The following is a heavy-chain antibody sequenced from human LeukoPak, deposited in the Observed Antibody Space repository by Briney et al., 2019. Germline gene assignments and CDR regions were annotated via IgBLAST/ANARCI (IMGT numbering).Heavy chain of an antibody. CDR3: ARQGPGLRPDY. V-gene: IGHV5-51*01. CDR1: GYHFGSYW. J-gene: IGHJ4*02. CDR2: IYPGDSEV. Sequence: GESLKISCKGSGYHFGSYWLGWVRQTPGKGLEWMGFIYPGDSEVRFSPSFQGLVTFSADKSISSAHLQWASLKASDTAVYYCARQGPGLRPDYWGQGTLVTVSS.